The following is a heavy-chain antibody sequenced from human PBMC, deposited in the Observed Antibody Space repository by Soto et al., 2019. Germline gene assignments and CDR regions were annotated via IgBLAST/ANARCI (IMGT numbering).Heavy chain of an antibody. CDR2: ISKDGSNK. CDR3: ARYIVVVTATYAFDL. Sequence: QVQLVESGGGVVQPGRSLRLSCAASGFTFSSYAMHWVRQAPGKGLEWVAVISKDGSNKYYADSVKGRFTISRDNSKNTLYLQMHSLRAEDTAVYYCARYIVVVTATYAFDLWGQGTVVTVSS. CDR1: GFTFSSYA. V-gene: IGHV3-30-3*01. D-gene: IGHD2-21*02. J-gene: IGHJ3*01.